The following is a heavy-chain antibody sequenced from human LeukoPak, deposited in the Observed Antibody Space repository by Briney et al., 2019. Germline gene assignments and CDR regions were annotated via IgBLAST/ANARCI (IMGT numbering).Heavy chain of an antibody. CDR3: ARDYYYDSSGDPVSAPCYCDGMDV. Sequence: QPGGSLRLSCTASGFTFSSYAMHWVRQAPGKGLEWVSVMCYDGSNKYYADSVNGRFTISRDNSKNTLYLQMNSLRAEDTAVYYWARDYYYDSSGDPVSAPCYCDGMDVWGQGTMVTVSS. D-gene: IGHD3-22*01. CDR1: GFTFSSYA. V-gene: IGHV3-30*04. J-gene: IGHJ6*02. CDR2: MCYDGSNK.